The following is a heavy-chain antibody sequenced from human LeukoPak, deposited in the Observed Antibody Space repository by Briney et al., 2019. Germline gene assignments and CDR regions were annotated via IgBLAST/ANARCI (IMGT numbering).Heavy chain of an antibody. Sequence: GSLRPSCAASGFTFSSYWMSWFRQAPGKGLEWVANIKQDGSEKYYVDSVKGRFTISRDNAKNSLYLQMNSLRAEDTAVYYCARALLWFGELSESCGQGTLVTVSS. CDR1: GFTFSSYW. CDR3: ARALLWFGELSES. V-gene: IGHV3-7*01. J-gene: IGHJ5*02. D-gene: IGHD3-10*01. CDR2: IKQDGSEK.